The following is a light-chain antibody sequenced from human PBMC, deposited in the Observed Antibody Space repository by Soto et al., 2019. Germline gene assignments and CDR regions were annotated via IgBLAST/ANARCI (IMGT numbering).Light chain of an antibody. CDR1: QTVTSSY. CDR3: QQYGSSPIT. CDR2: GAS. J-gene: IGKJ5*01. V-gene: IGKV3-20*01. Sequence: ENVLTQSPGTLFLSPGERATLSCRASQTVTSSYLAWYQQKPGQAPRLLISGASSRAAGIPDRFSGSGSGTDFTLTISRLEPEDFAVYYCQQYGSSPITFGQGTRLEI.